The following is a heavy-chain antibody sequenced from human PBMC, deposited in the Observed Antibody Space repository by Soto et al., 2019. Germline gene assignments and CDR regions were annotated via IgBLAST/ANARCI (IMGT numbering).Heavy chain of an antibody. D-gene: IGHD4-17*01. Sequence: QVQLQESGPGLVKPSQTLSLTCTVSGGSISSGDYYWSWIRQPPGKGLEWIGYIYYSGSTYYNPSLNSRVTISVDTPKFQVSLKLSSVTAGDTAVYYCAIYGGNSDCFDYWGQGTLVTVSS. CDR3: AIYGGNSDCFDY. J-gene: IGHJ4*02. V-gene: IGHV4-30-4*01. CDR1: GGSISSGDYY. CDR2: IYYSGST.